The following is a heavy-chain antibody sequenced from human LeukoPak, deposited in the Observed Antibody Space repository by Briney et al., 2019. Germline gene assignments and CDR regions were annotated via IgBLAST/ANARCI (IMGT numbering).Heavy chain of an antibody. CDR2: ISWNSGSI. Sequence: PGRSLRLSCAASGFTFDDYAMHWVRQAPGKGLEWVSGISWNSGSIGYADSVKGRFTISRDNAKNSLYLQMDSLRAEDTALYYCAKDIQRWPQSPFDYWGQGTLVTVSS. V-gene: IGHV3-9*01. CDR3: AKDIQRWPQSPFDY. J-gene: IGHJ4*02. D-gene: IGHD5-24*01. CDR1: GFTFDDYA.